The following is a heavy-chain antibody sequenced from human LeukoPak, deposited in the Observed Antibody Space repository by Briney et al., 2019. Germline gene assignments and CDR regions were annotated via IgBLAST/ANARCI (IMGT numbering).Heavy chain of an antibody. Sequence: GGSLRLSCAASGLTFSSYEMNWVRQAPGKGLEWVSYITSGSTIYYADSVKGRFTISRDNAKNSLYLQMNSLRAEDTAVYYCARESDYGSGSIFDYWGQGTLVTVSS. J-gene: IGHJ4*02. V-gene: IGHV3-48*03. CDR1: GLTFSSYE. CDR2: ITSGSTI. D-gene: IGHD3-10*01. CDR3: ARESDYGSGSIFDY.